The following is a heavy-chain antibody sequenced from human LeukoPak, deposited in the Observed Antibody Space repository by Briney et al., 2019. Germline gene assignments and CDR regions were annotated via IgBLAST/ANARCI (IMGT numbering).Heavy chain of an antibody. J-gene: IGHJ4*02. D-gene: IGHD3-16*01. CDR1: GAPVNNYY. Sequence: PSETLSLTCTVSGAPVNNYYWSWIRQPPGKGLEWIGYIYYSGNTNYNPSLKSRLTISVDTAKNQFSLKMTSVTAADTAVYYCARHTYTVYGSYYFDNWGQGTLVTVSS. CDR3: ARHTYTVYGSYYFDN. CDR2: IYYSGNT. V-gene: IGHV4-59*08.